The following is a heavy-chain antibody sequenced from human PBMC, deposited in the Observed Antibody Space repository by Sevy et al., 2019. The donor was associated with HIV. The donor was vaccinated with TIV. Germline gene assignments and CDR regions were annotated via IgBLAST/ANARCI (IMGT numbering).Heavy chain of an antibody. CDR3: AKGGGRYYDPDEIGYYFYYYNMDV. CDR2: ISGSGTRT. V-gene: IGHV3-23*01. J-gene: IGHJ6*03. Sequence: GGSLRLSCAVSGFSFDSYGMTWVRQAPGKGLEWVSGISGSGTRTYYADSVKGRFIISRDNSKNTLYLQMNSLRSEDTAIYYRAKGGGRYYDPDEIGYYFYYYNMDVWGKGTTVTVSS. D-gene: IGHD3-22*01. CDR1: GFSFDSYG.